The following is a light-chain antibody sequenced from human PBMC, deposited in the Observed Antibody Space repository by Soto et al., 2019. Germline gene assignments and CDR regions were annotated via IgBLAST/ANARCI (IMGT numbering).Light chain of an antibody. J-gene: IGKJ5*01. CDR1: QSVSSY. Sequence: EIVLTQSPATLSLSPGERATLSCRASQSVSSYLAWHQQKPGQAPRLLIYEASKRATGIPVRFSGSGSGTDFTLTISSLEPEDFGVYYCQQRANWPITFGQGTRVEVK. CDR3: QQRANWPIT. CDR2: EAS. V-gene: IGKV3-11*01.